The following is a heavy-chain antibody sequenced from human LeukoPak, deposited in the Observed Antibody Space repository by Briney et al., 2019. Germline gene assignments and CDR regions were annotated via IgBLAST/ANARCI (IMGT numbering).Heavy chain of an antibody. J-gene: IGHJ3*01. D-gene: IGHD6-19*01. CDR3: ARNQAVAANRGASDV. CDR1: GGSISSSSNY. Sequence: SETLSLTCTVSGGSISSSSNYWGWIRQPPGKGLEWIGRIYYSTSTSYNPSLKSRVTISVDTSKNQFSLKLSSVTAADTAVYYCARNQAVAANRGASDVWGQGTMVTVSS. V-gene: IGHV4-39*01. CDR2: IYYSTST.